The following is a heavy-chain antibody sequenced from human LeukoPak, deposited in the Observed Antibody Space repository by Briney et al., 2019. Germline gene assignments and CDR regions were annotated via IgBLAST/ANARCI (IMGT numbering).Heavy chain of an antibody. Sequence: GGSLRPSCAASGFTFSSYGMSWVRQAPGKGLEWVAVISYDGSNKYYADSVKGRFTISRDNSKNTLYLQMNSLRAEDTAVYYCAKDLGITGNWFDPWGQGTLVTVSS. D-gene: IGHD1-20*01. CDR3: AKDLGITGNWFDP. CDR2: ISYDGSNK. V-gene: IGHV3-30*19. J-gene: IGHJ5*02. CDR1: GFTFSSYG.